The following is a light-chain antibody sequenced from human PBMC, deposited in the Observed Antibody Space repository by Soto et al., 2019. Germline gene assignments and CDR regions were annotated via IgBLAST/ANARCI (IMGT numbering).Light chain of an antibody. J-gene: IGKJ4*01. CDR2: GAS. CDR3: QQYGSSPT. CDR1: QSVSSN. Sequence: IVLMQSPATLSVSPGERATLSCRASQSVSSNLAWYQQKPGQAPRLLIYGASSRATGIPDRFSGSGSGTDFTLTISRLEPEDFAVYYCQQYGSSPTFGGGTKV. V-gene: IGKV3-20*01.